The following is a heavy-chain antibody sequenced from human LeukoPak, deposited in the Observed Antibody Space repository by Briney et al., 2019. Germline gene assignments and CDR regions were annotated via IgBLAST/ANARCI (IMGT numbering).Heavy chain of an antibody. CDR1: GFTFSSYA. CDR3: AKERGYLYYGMDV. D-gene: IGHD5-18*01. J-gene: IGHJ6*02. CDR2: ISGSGGST. V-gene: IGHV3-23*01. Sequence: PGGSLRLSCAASGFTFSSYAMSWVRQAPGKGLERVSAISGSGGSTYYADSVKGRFTISRGNSKNTLYLQMNSLRAEDTAVYYCAKERGYLYYGMDVWGQGTTVTVSS.